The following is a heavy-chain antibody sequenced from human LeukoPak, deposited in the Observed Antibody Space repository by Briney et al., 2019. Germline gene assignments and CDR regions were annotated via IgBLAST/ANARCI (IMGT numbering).Heavy chain of an antibody. CDR1: EYTFSANY. CDR3: AREGRSGSSTSFDY. V-gene: IGHV1-2*02. J-gene: IGHJ4*02. D-gene: IGHD1-26*01. Sequence: ASVKVSCKSSEYTFSANYMHWVRQAPGQGLEWMGWVNPKSGDTNYAQKFQGRVTMTRDTSITTAYMELARLTSDDTAVYYCAREGRSGSSTSFDYWGQGTLVTVSS. CDR2: VNPKSGDT.